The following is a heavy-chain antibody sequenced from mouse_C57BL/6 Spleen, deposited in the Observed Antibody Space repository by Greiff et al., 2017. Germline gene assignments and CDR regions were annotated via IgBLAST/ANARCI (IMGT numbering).Heavy chain of an antibody. CDR1: GYSFTGYY. J-gene: IGHJ4*01. D-gene: IGHD4-1*01. CDR3: SRAGTGAMDY. Sequence: EVQLQQSGPELVKPGASVKISCTASGYSFTGYYMHWVKQSPEKSLEWIGEINPSTGGTTYNQKFKAKATLTVDKSSSTAYLQLKSLTSEDAAVYYCSRAGTGAMDYWGQGTSVTVSS. V-gene: IGHV1-42*01. CDR2: INPSTGGT.